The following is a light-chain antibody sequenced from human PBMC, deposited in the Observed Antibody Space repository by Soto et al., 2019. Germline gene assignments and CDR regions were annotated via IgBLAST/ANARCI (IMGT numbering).Light chain of an antibody. CDR1: QSVTNN. Sequence: EIVVTRSPATLSVSPGEGAPLFCRASQSVTNNVAWYQQKPGQAPRLLIYGAFTRATGIPTRFSGSGSGTEFTLTISSLQSEDFAVYHCQQYNNSPWTFGQGTKVDIK. V-gene: IGKV3-15*01. J-gene: IGKJ1*01. CDR3: QQYNNSPWT. CDR2: GAF.